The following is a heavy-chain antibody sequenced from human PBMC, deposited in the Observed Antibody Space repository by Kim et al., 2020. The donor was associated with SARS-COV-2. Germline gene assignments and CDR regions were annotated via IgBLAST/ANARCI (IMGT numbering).Heavy chain of an antibody. D-gene: IGHD2-15*01. Sequence: GESLKISCAASGFSFNNYWMHWVRQAPGRGLEWVADIKQDGSQKFYGDSLRGRCTISRDNAKNSLYLEMNSLNVEDTAVYYCARALFHTPGGDYWGQGTLFTVSS. J-gene: IGHJ4*02. CDR2: IKQDGSQK. CDR3: ARALFHTPGGDY. V-gene: IGHV3-7*01. CDR1: GFSFNNYW.